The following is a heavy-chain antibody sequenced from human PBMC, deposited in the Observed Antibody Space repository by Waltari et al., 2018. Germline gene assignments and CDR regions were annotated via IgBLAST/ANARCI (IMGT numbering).Heavy chain of an antibody. Sequence: EVQLLESGGGLSQPGGSLRLSCSASGFLFSSYAMSRVRQAPGKGLQWVSGVNIDGGWTYYANSVRGRFTISRDNSKNTLYLQMYSLRAEDTAVYYCAKAGGIHNYPLDPWGQGTLVTVSS. CDR3: AKAGGIHNYPLDP. CDR2: VNIDGGWT. V-gene: IGHV3-23*01. D-gene: IGHD1-26*01. J-gene: IGHJ5*02. CDR1: GFLFSSYA.